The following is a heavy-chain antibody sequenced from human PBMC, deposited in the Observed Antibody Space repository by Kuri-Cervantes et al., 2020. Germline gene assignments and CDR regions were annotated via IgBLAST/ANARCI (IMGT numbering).Heavy chain of an antibody. CDR2: ISSSGSTI. CDR3: ATIKVRDDSFDI. Sequence: LSLTCAASGFTFSDYYMSWVRQAPGKGLEWVSYISSSGSTIYYADSVKGRFTISRDNAKNSLYLQMNSLRAEDTAVYYCATIKVRDDSFDIWGQGTMVTVSS. CDR1: GFTFSDYY. D-gene: IGHD3-9*01. V-gene: IGHV3-11*01. J-gene: IGHJ3*02.